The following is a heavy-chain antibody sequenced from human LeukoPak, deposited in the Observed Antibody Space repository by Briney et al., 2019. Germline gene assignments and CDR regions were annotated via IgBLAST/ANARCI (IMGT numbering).Heavy chain of an antibody. Sequence: SETLSLTCAVYNGAISSYYWSWVRQPPGKGLEWIGSIYYSGGSNYNPSLKSRVTISVDPSKRQFSLKLTSVTAADTAVYYCARGRRNDYYFDLWGQGTLVTVSS. CDR3: ARGRRNDYYFDL. V-gene: IGHV4-59*01. D-gene: IGHD2-21*02. CDR2: IYYSGGS. J-gene: IGHJ4*02. CDR1: NGAISSYY.